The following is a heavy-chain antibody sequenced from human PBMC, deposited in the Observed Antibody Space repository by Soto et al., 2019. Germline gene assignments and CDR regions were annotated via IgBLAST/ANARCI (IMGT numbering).Heavy chain of an antibody. CDR2: ISYDGKQT. D-gene: IGHD3-16*01. CDR1: GVTFKDYG. CDR3: ARDGWGSNWYFDL. Sequence: GGSLRLSCGAPGVTFKDYGMHWVRQAPGKGLEWVAVISYDGKQTYYADSVKGRFTISKDKSKRTLFLQMNSLRVDDTAVYYCARDGWGSNWYFDLWGRGTLVTV. V-gene: IGHV3-30*03. J-gene: IGHJ2*01.